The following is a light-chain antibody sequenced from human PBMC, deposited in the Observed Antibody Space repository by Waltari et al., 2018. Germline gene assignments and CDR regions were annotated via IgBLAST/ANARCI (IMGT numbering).Light chain of an antibody. V-gene: IGLV1-47*01. CDR2: RNN. CDR1: TPNIGTNH. J-gene: IGLJ3*02. CDR3: TSCPGCRTDV. Sequence: QSVLTQPPSASGTPGQRGTISCSGSTPNIGTNHVCWYQHLPETAPNPLLYRNNPRPSGVPDRFSGSKSGTSASLTISGVQAEDEADYYCTSCPGCRTDVFGGGTKLTVL.